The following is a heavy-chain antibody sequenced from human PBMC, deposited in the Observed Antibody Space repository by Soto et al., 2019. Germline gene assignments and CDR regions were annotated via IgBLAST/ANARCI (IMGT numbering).Heavy chain of an antibody. V-gene: IGHV3-48*01. J-gene: IGHJ3*02. CDR3: ASAVLRFLEWPRGPDAFDI. CDR2: ISSSSSTI. Sequence: GGSLSLSCAASGFTFSSYSMNWLRQAPAKRLEWVSYISSSSSTIYYADSVKGRFTISRDNAKNSLYLQMNSLRAEDTAVYYCASAVLRFLEWPRGPDAFDIWAKGQWSTSPQ. D-gene: IGHD3-3*01. CDR1: GFTFSSYS.